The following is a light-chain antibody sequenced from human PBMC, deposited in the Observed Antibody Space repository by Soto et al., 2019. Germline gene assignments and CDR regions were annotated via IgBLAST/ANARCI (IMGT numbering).Light chain of an antibody. CDR1: QVINLF. Sequence: IQLTQSPSFLSASVGDRVTITCLPTQVINLFLAWYQQKPGKAPKLLIYAASTLQSGVPSRFSGSGSGTELTLTISSLQPEDFATYYCQQLKSNLITFGQGTRLETK. J-gene: IGKJ5*01. V-gene: IGKV1-9*01. CDR3: QQLKSNLIT. CDR2: AAS.